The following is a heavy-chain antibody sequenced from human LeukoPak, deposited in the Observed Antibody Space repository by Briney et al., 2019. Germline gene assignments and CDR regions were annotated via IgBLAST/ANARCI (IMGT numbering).Heavy chain of an antibody. CDR1: GFTFSSYW. Sequence: QPGGYLRLSCAASGFTFSSYWMHWVRQAPGKGLVWVSRMNSDGSSTSYADSVKGRFTISRDNAKNTLYLQMNSLRAEDTAVYYCARDQDGSSWYYYYYMDVWGKGTTVTVSS. CDR2: MNSDGSST. D-gene: IGHD6-13*01. J-gene: IGHJ6*03. CDR3: ARDQDGSSWYYYYYMDV. V-gene: IGHV3-74*01.